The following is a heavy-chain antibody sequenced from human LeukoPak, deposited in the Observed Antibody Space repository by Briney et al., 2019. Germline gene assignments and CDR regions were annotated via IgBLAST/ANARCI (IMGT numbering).Heavy chain of an antibody. Sequence: PGGSLRLSCAASGFTFSSYGMHWVRQAPGKGLEWVANIKYDGSLKFYGGSVKGRFTISRDNTKNSLYLEMNSLRVDDTALYFCASSHDSSGNDWGQGTMVTVSS. V-gene: IGHV3-7*01. J-gene: IGHJ4*02. CDR2: IKYDGSLK. CDR3: ASSHDSSGND. CDR1: GFTFSSYG. D-gene: IGHD3-22*01.